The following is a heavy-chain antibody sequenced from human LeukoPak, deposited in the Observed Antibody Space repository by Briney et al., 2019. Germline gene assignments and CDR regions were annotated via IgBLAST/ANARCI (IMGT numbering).Heavy chain of an antibody. CDR2: ISGSGGST. CDR3: AKERMDCTNGVCYTSGLLDY. D-gene: IGHD2-8*01. V-gene: IGHV3-23*01. CDR1: GFTFNSYA. J-gene: IGHJ4*02. Sequence: PGGSLRLSCAASGFTFNSYAMSWVRQAPGKGLEWVSAISGSGGSTYCADSVKGRFTISRDNSKNTLYLQMNSLRAEDTAVYYCAKERMDCTNGVCYTSGLLDYWGQGTLVTVSS.